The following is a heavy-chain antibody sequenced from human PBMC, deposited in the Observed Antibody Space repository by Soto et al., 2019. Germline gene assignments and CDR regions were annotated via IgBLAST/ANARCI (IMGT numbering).Heavy chain of an antibody. Sequence: SVKVSCKASGFTFTSSAVQWVRQARVQRLEWIGWIVVGSGNTNYAQKFQERVTITRDMSTSTAYMELSSLRSEDTAVYYCAGGSAAAHQFWFDPWGQGTLVTVSS. CDR2: IVVGSGNT. D-gene: IGHD6-13*01. CDR3: AGGSAAAHQFWFDP. V-gene: IGHV1-58*01. CDR1: GFTFTSSA. J-gene: IGHJ5*02.